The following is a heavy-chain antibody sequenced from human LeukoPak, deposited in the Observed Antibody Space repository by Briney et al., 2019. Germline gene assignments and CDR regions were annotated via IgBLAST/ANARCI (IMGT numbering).Heavy chain of an antibody. D-gene: IGHD6-19*01. CDR3: AKAASGIAVAGTIRFDP. CDR2: ISGSGGST. CDR1: GFTFSSYA. V-gene: IGHV3-23*01. J-gene: IGHJ5*02. Sequence: GGSLRLSCAASGFTFSSYAMSWVRQAPGKGLEWVSAISGSGGSTYYADSVKGRFTISRDNSKNTLYLQMNSLRAEDTAVYYCAKAASGIAVAGTIRFDPWGQGTLVTVPS.